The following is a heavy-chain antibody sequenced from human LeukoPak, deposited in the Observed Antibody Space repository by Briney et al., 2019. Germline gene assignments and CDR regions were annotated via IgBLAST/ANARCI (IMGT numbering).Heavy chain of an antibody. D-gene: IGHD5-24*01. CDR3: ARGPSIQNAFDI. J-gene: IGHJ3*02. Sequence: SETLSLTCAVSGGSFSGYYWTWIRQPPGKGLEWIGEINHSGSTNYNPSLKSRVTISVDTSKNQFSLKLSSVTAADTAVYYCARGPSIQNAFDIWGQGTMVTVSS. V-gene: IGHV4-34*01. CDR1: GGSFSGYY. CDR2: INHSGST.